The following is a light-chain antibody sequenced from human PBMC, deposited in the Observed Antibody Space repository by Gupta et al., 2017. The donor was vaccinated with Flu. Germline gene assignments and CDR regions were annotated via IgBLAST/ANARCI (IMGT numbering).Light chain of an antibody. CDR3: HQNNTPVT. CDR2: DAS. CDR1: KGISSK. Sequence: EIVMTQSPATLSVSQGDRVTRSCRASKGISSKLDWYQQKPVQAPRLLIYDASNRATDIPVRFSGSGSDTDFSLTSSRLQSEDFASYHWHQNNTPVTFGRGTQVEIK. J-gene: IGKJ4*01. V-gene: IGKV3D-15*01.